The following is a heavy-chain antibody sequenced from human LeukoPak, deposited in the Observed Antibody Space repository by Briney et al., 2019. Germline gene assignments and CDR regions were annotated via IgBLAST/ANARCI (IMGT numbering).Heavy chain of an antibody. V-gene: IGHV4-61*02. J-gene: IGHJ4*02. Sequence: PSQTLSLTCTVSGGSISSGSYYWSWIRQPAGKGLEWIGRIYTSGSTNYNPSLKSRVTISVDTSKNQFSLKLTSVTAADTAVYYCAREGGYDAHIDDWGQGTLVTASS. CDR2: IYTSGST. CDR1: GGSISSGSYY. D-gene: IGHD5-12*01. CDR3: AREGGYDAHIDD.